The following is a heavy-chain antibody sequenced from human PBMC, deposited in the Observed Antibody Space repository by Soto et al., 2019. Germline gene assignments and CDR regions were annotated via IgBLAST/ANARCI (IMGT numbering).Heavy chain of an antibody. J-gene: IGHJ4*02. Sequence: QLQLQESGPGLVKPSETLSLTCTVSGGSISSSSYYWGWIRQPPGKGLEWIGSIYYSGSTYYNPSLKSRVTISVDTSKNQFSLKLRSVTAADTAVYYCARVHGGFGDYYFDYWGQGTLVTVSS. V-gene: IGHV4-39*01. D-gene: IGHD3-10*01. CDR1: GGSISSSSYY. CDR3: ARVHGGFGDYYFDY. CDR2: IYYSGST.